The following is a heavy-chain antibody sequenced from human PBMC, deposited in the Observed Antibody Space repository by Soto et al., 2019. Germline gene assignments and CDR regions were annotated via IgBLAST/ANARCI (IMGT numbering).Heavy chain of an antibody. CDR3: ASLQYLLWFGESYYFDY. CDR1: GFTVSSNY. D-gene: IGHD3-10*01. Sequence: VQLVESGGGLVQPGGSLRLSCAASGFTVSSNYMSWVRQAPGKGLEWVSVIYSGGSTYYADSVKGRFTISRDNSKNPLYLQMNSLSAEDTAVYYCASLQYLLWFGESYYFDYWGQGTLVTVSS. J-gene: IGHJ4*02. V-gene: IGHV3-66*01. CDR2: IYSGGST.